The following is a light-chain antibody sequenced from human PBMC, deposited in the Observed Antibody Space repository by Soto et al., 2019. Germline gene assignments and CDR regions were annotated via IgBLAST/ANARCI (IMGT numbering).Light chain of an antibody. Sequence: EIVLTQSPATLSLSPGERATLSCRASQSVSTYLAWSQLRPGQAPRLLIYDASNRATGIPARFSGSGSGTDFTLTISSLEPEDFAVYYCQQRYNWPPLTFGGGTRVEIK. CDR3: QQRYNWPPLT. CDR1: QSVSTY. J-gene: IGKJ4*01. V-gene: IGKV3-11*01. CDR2: DAS.